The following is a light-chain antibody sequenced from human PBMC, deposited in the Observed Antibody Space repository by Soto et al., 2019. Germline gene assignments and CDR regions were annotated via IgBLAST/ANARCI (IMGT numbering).Light chain of an antibody. Sequence: DLQMTQSPSTLSASVGDRVTITCRASQSISSRLAWYRQKPGKAPKFLIYDASSLESGVPSRFSGSGSGTEFTLTISSLQPDDFATYYCQQYNSYSWTFGQGTKVEIK. CDR2: DAS. J-gene: IGKJ1*01. V-gene: IGKV1-5*01. CDR1: QSISSR. CDR3: QQYNSYSWT.